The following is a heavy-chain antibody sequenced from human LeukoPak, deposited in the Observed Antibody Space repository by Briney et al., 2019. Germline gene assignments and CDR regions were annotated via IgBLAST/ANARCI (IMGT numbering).Heavy chain of an antibody. D-gene: IGHD3-3*01. CDR3: AKDLRHGSIFGVVTKYYYGMDV. CDR2: ISGSGGST. CDR1: GFTFSSYA. J-gene: IGHJ6*02. Sequence: GGSLRLSCAASGFTFSSYAMSWVRQAPGKGLEWVSAISGSGGSTYYADSVKGRSTISRDNSKNTLYLQMNSLRAEDTAVYYCAKDLRHGSIFGVVTKYYYGMDVWGQGTSVTVSS. V-gene: IGHV3-23*01.